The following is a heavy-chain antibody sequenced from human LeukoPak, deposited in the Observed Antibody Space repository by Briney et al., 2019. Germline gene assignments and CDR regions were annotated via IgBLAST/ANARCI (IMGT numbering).Heavy chain of an antibody. D-gene: IGHD6-6*01. CDR1: GDSFESLA. CDR2: IIPLLEET. J-gene: IGHJ4*02. V-gene: IGHV1-69*05. Sequence: SVKVSCKASGDSFESLAITWVRQAPGQGLEWMGGIIPLLEETNYAQKFQGRVTMTTDTSTSTAYMELRSLRSDDTAVYYCARDSHVIAAPYYFDYWGQGTLVTVSS. CDR3: ARDSHVIAAPYYFDY.